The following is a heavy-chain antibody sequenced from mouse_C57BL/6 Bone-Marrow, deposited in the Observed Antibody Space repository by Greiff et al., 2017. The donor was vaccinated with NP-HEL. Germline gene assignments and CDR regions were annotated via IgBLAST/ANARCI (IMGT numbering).Heavy chain of an antibody. J-gene: IGHJ2*01. CDR2: IDPSDSYT. CDR1: GYTFTSYW. V-gene: IGHV1-69*01. Sequence: QVQLQQPGAELVMPGASVKLSCKASGYTFTSYWMHWVKQRPGQGLEWIGEIDPSDSYTNYNQKFKGKSTLTADKSSSTAYMPLSSLTSEASAVYYYAREGYDYDALYFDYWGQGTTLTVSA. CDR3: AREGYDYDALYFDY. D-gene: IGHD2-4*01.